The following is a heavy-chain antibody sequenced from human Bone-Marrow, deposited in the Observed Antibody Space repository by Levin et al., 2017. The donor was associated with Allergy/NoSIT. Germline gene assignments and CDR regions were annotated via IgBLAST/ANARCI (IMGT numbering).Heavy chain of an antibody. CDR1: GYTFSSHD. J-gene: IGHJ3*01. CDR2: INANQGNT. D-gene: IGHD3-16*02. V-gene: IGHV1-18*01. Sequence: GGSLRLSCKASGYTFSSHDINWVRQAPGQGLEWMGWINANQGNTNYAQKFQGRVTMTTDTSTSTAHMELRSLRSDDTAVYYCARELYAYIWGSYRTQNTFDVWGQGTMVTVSS. CDR3: ARELYAYIWGSYRTQNTFDV.